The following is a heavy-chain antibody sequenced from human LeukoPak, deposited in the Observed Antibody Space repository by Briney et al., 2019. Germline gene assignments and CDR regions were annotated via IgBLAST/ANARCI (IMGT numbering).Heavy chain of an antibody. D-gene: IGHD3-10*02. CDR3: ARGGAGSPVPGDFDY. CDR1: GGSISSGGYY. J-gene: IGHJ4*02. V-gene: IGHV4-30-2*01. CDR2: IYHSGST. Sequence: SQTLSLTCTVSGGSISSGGYYWRWIRQPPGKGLEWIGYIYHSGSTYYNPSLKSRVTISVDRSKNQFSLKLSSVTAADTAVYYCARGGAGSPVPGDFDYWGQGTLVTVSS.